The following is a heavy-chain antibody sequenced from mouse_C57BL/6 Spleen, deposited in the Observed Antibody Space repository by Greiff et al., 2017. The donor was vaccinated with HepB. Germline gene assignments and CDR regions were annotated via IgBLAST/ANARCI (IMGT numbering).Heavy chain of an antibody. V-gene: IGHV1-80*01. CDR3: ARRQTAQAFYAMDY. Sequence: QVQLQQSGAELVKPGASVKISCKASGYAFSSYWMNWVKQRPGKGLEWIGQIYPGDGDTNYNGKFKGKATLTADKSSSTAYMQLSSLTSEDSAVYFCARRQTAQAFYAMDYWGQGTSVTVSS. CDR2: IYPGDGDT. D-gene: IGHD3-2*02. J-gene: IGHJ4*01. CDR1: GYAFSSYW.